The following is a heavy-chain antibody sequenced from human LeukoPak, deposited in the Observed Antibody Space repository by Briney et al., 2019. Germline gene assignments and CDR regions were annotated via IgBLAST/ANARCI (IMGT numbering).Heavy chain of an antibody. J-gene: IGHJ4*02. V-gene: IGHV3-7*01. D-gene: IGHD1-20*01. CDR3: AMGNTWITAY. CDR2: LKQDNTDV. Sequence: QPGGSLRLPCAASGLIFSNAWMIWVRQAPGKGLEWVANLKQDNTDVRYLDSVKGRFTISRDIAKNSLYLQMNGLRAEDTAVYYCAMGNTWITAYWGQGTLVTVSS. CDR1: GLIFSNAW.